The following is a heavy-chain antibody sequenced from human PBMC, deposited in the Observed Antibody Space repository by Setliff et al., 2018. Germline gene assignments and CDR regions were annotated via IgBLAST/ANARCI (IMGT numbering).Heavy chain of an antibody. D-gene: IGHD2-15*01. J-gene: IGHJ4*02. CDR1: GGTFSDYY. Sequence: SETLSLTCAAYGGTFSDYYWTWIRQTPGKGLEWVGEINHRGSTNYSPSLKSRVTISIDKSKNQFSLSLTSVTAADTAVYYCAKGDGGYPSDSWGQGILVTVSS. V-gene: IGHV4-34*01. CDR2: INHRGST. CDR3: AKGDGGYPSDS.